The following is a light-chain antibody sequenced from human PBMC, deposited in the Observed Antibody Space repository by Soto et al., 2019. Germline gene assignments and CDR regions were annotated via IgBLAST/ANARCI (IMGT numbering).Light chain of an antibody. CDR3: TSFTSTNTWV. CDR2: EVS. CDR1: HSDVGGYDR. V-gene: IGLV2-14*01. J-gene: IGLJ3*02. Sequence: QSVLTQPASVSASPGQSITISCTGTHSDVGGYDRVSWSQQHPGKPPKLIIFEVSYRPSGVSNRFSDSKSGNTASLTISGLQPEDEAEYYCTSFTSTNTWVFGGGTKLTVL.